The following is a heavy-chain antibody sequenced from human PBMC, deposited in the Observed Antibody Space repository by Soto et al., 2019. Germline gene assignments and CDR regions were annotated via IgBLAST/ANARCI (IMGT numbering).Heavy chain of an antibody. CDR2: INHSGST. D-gene: IGHD5-18*01. J-gene: IGHJ4*02. V-gene: IGHV4-34*01. Sequence: SETLSLTCVVYGGSFSGYYWSWIRQSPGKGLEWIGGINHSGSTNYNPSLKSRVTISVDTSKNQFSLKLSSVTAADTAVYYCARAGGYSYGYFDYWGQGTLVTVSS. CDR1: GGSFSGYY. CDR3: ARAGGYSYGYFDY.